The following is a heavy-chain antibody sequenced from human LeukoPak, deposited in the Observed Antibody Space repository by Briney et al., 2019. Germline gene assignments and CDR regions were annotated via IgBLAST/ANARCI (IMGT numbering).Heavy chain of an antibody. J-gene: IGHJ5*02. Sequence: NPSETLSLTCTVSGGSISSSSYYWGWIRQPPGKGLEWIGSIYYSGSTYYNPSLKSRVTISVDTSKNQFSLKLSSVTAADTAVYYCARKAEVPAAISWFDPWGQGTLVTVSS. CDR2: IYYSGST. V-gene: IGHV4-39*07. CDR3: ARKAEVPAAISWFDP. CDR1: GGSISSSSYY. D-gene: IGHD2-2*01.